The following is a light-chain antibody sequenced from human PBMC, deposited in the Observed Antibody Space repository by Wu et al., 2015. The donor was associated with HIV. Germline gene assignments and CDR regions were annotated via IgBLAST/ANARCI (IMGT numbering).Light chain of an antibody. V-gene: IGKV3-11*01. CDR3: QHRSNWPT. J-gene: IGKJ1*01. CDR1: QSVSGT. Sequence: EIVLTQSPATLSFSPGERATLFCRASQSVSGTLAWYQQKLGQAPRLLIYDASNRATGIPDRFSGGGSVTDFTLTIDSLEPEDFAVYYCQHRSNWPTFGQGTKVEIQ. CDR2: DAS.